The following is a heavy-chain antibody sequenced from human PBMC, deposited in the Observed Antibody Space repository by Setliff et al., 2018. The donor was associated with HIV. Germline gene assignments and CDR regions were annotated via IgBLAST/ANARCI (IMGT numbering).Heavy chain of an antibody. CDR2: INPNSGGT. D-gene: IGHD1-26*01. CDR3: ARRRPPPSGLYSAYYMDV. Sequence: ASVKVSCKASGYTFTGYYMHWVRQAPGQGLEWMGWINPNSGGTNSAQKFQGRVTMTRDTSISTAYMELSSLRSDDTAVHYCARRRPPPSGLYSAYYMDVWGTGTTVTVSS. J-gene: IGHJ6*03. CDR1: GYTFTGYY. V-gene: IGHV1-2*02.